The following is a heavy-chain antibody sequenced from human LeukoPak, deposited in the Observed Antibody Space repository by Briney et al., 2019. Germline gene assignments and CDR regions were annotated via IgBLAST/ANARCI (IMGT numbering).Heavy chain of an antibody. CDR3: ARGSRYSYGRPYFDY. J-gene: IGHJ4*02. CDR2: IYYSGST. D-gene: IGHD5-18*01. Sequence: TSETLSLTCTVSGGSISSYYWSWIRQPPGKGLEWIGDIYYSGSTNYNPSLKSRVTISVDTSKNQFSLKLSSVTAADTAVYYCARGSRYSYGRPYFDYWGQGTLVTVSS. V-gene: IGHV4-59*12. CDR1: GGSISSYY.